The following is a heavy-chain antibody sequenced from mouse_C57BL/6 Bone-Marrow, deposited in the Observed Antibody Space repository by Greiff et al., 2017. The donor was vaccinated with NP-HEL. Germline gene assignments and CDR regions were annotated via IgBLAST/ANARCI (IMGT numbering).Heavy chain of an antibody. CDR1: GYTFTSYT. D-gene: IGHD5-1*01. Sequence: QVHVKQSGAELARPGASVKMSCKASGYTFTSYTMHWVNQRPGQGLEWIGYINPSSGYTKYNQKFKDKATLTADKSSSTAYMQLSSLTSEDSAVYYCARRVAMDYWGQGTSVTVSS. CDR3: ARRVAMDY. V-gene: IGHV1-4*01. CDR2: INPSSGYT. J-gene: IGHJ4*01.